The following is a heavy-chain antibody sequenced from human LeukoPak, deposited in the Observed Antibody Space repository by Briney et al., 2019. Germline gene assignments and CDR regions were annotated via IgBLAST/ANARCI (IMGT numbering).Heavy chain of an antibody. CDR2: ISASNGNT. V-gene: IGHV1-18*04. Sequence: ASVKVSCKASGYTFTSYGISWVRQAPGQGLEWMGWISASNGNTNYAQKLQGRVTMTTDTSTSTAYMELRSLRSDDTAVYYCARDPKYYYGSGGTFDYWGQGTLVTVSS. CDR3: ARDPKYYYGSGGTFDY. J-gene: IGHJ4*02. D-gene: IGHD3-10*01. CDR1: GYTFTSYG.